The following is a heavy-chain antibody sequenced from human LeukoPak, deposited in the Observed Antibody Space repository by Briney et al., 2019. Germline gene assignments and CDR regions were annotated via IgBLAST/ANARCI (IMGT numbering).Heavy chain of an antibody. CDR1: GGSISSYY. D-gene: IGHD5-18*01. J-gene: IGHJ4*02. V-gene: IGHV4-59*12. CDR3: ARDNVNTAVVSPFDY. CDR2: IYYSGST. Sequence: KPSETLSLTCTVSGGSISSYYWSWIRQPPGKGLEWIGYIYYSGSTNYNPSLKSRVTISVDTSKNQFSLKLSSVTAADTAVYYCARDNVNTAVVSPFDYWGQGTLVTVSS.